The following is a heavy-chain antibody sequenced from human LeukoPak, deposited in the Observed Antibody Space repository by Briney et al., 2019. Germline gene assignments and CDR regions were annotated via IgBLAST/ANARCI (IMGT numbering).Heavy chain of an antibody. J-gene: IGHJ4*02. CDR1: GFTFSSYW. V-gene: IGHV3-7*03. Sequence: GGSLRLSCAASGFTFSSYWMSWVRQAPGKGLEWVANIKQDGSEKYYVDSVKGRFTISRDNSKNTLYLQMNSLRAEDTAVYYCAKDKPFYYDFWSGYLVWGQGTLVTVSS. CDR3: AKDKPFYYDFWSGYLV. D-gene: IGHD3-3*01. CDR2: IKQDGSEK.